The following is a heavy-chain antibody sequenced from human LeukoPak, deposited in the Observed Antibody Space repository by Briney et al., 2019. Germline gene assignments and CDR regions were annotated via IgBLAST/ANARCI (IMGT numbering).Heavy chain of an antibody. J-gene: IGHJ4*02. Sequence: ASVKVSCKASGGTFSSYAISWVRQAPGQGLEWMGGIIPIFGTANYAQKFQGRVTITADESTSTAYMELSSLRSEDTAVYYCAREESDYVWGSYHDWGQGTLVTVSS. D-gene: IGHD3-16*01. CDR3: AREESDYVWGSYHD. CDR1: GGTFSSYA. V-gene: IGHV1-69*13. CDR2: IIPIFGTA.